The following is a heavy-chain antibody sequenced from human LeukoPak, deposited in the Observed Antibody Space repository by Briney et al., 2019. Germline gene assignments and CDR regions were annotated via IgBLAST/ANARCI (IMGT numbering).Heavy chain of an antibody. CDR3: ARTRYYDFWSGYRSRYNWFDP. CDR2: IYYSGST. J-gene: IGHJ5*02. D-gene: IGHD3-3*01. V-gene: IGHV4-39*07. CDR1: GGSISSSSYY. Sequence: SETLSLTCTVSGGSISSSSYYWGWIRQPPGKGLEWIGSIYYSGSTYYNPSLKSRVTISVDTSKNQFSLKLSSVTAADTAVYYCARTRYYDFWSGYRSRYNWFDPWGQGTLVTVSS.